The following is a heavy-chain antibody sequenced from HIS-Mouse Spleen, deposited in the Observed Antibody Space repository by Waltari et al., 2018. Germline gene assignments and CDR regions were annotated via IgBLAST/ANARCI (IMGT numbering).Heavy chain of an antibody. CDR3: TTDSENCSSTSCYTGIGDY. CDR2: IKSKTDGGTT. V-gene: IGHV3-15*01. J-gene: IGHJ4*02. D-gene: IGHD2-2*02. CDR1: GFTFSNAW. Sequence: EVQLVESGGGLVKPGGSLRLSCAASGFTFSNAWMSWVRQAPGKGLEWVGRIKSKTDGGTTDEPATLKGRFTISRDDSKNTRYLQMNSLKTEDTAVYYCTTDSENCSSTSCYTGIGDYWGQGTLVTVSS.